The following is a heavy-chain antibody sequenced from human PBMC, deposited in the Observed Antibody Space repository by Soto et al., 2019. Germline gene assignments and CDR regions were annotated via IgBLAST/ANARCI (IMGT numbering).Heavy chain of an antibody. J-gene: IGHJ4*02. Sequence: QVQLMESGGGVVQPGRSLRLSCAASGFTFSNYGMHWVRQAPGKGLEWVAVISYHGSDKYYADSVKGRFTISRDNSKNTLYLQMDSLRAEDTAVYYCAKDHLTTTVTTVGYWGQGTLVTVSS. V-gene: IGHV3-30*18. CDR3: AKDHLTTTVTTVGY. CDR1: GFTFSNYG. CDR2: ISYHGSDK. D-gene: IGHD4-17*01.